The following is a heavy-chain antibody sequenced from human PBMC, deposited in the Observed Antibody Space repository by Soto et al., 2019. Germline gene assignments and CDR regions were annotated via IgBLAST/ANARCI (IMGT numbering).Heavy chain of an antibody. CDR2: ISGSGGST. Sequence: LRLSCAASGFTFSSYAMSWVRQAPGKGLEWVSAISGSGGSTYYADSVKGRFTVSRDNSKNTLYLQMNSLRAEDTAVYYCAKDQYCSSTSCYYYYYGMDVWGQGTTVTVSS. D-gene: IGHD2-2*01. V-gene: IGHV3-23*01. J-gene: IGHJ6*02. CDR3: AKDQYCSSTSCYYYYYGMDV. CDR1: GFTFSSYA.